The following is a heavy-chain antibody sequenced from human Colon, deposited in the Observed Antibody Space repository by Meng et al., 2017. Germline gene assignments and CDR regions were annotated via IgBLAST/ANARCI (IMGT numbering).Heavy chain of an antibody. CDR1: GHTFTTYY. Sequence: QVQLVQSGAEVKKPGASVKVSCTASGHTFTTYYLHWVRQAPGQGLEWVGIISPSGGSTTYAQNFQGRVTMTRDTSTSTVYMELSSLRSEDTAVYYCAGAPVVTDNDAFDIWGQGTMVTVSS. V-gene: IGHV1-46*01. D-gene: IGHD2-21*02. CDR3: AGAPVVTDNDAFDI. CDR2: ISPSGGST. J-gene: IGHJ3*02.